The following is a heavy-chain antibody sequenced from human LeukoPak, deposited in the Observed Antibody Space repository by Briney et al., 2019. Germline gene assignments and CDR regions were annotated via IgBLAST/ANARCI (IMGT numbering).Heavy chain of an antibody. CDR3: ARQEWLRLVYYYYYMDV. CDR2: ISWDGGST. Sequence: GGSLRLSCAASGFTFDDYTMHWVRQAPGKGLEWVSLISWDGGSTYYADSVKGRFTISRDNAKNSLYLQMNSLRAEDTAVYYCARQEWLRLVYYYYYMDVWGKGTTVTVSS. V-gene: IGHV3-43*01. CDR1: GFTFDDYT. J-gene: IGHJ6*03. D-gene: IGHD5-12*01.